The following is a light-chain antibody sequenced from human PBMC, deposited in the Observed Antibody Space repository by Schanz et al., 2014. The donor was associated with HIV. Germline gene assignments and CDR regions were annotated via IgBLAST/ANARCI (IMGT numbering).Light chain of an antibody. CDR2: NTY. CDR3: VSYRSSSTYV. CDR1: SSNFRSNA. V-gene: IGLV1-44*01. J-gene: IGLJ1*01. Sequence: QSVLTQPPSASGTPGQRVTISCSGSSSNFRSNAVNWYQQLPGTAPKLLIYNTYHRPSGVPGRLSGSKSGTSASLAISGLQAEDEADYYCVSYRSSSTYVFGTGTKVTVL.